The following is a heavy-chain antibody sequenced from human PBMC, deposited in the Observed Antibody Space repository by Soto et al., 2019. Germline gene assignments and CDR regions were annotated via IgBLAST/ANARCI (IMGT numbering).Heavy chain of an antibody. CDR1: GFSFSSHW. CDR3: ARDGRYCTWSDCRGDAFDV. Sequence: EVQLVESGGGLVQPGGSLRLSCATSGFSFSSHWMTWVRQTPGKGLEWVANIKEDGRQKYYVASVKGRFTILRDNANNSLSLQMNSLRVEDTAVYYGARDGRYCTWSDCRGDAFDVWGQGTVVTVSS. CDR2: IKEDGRQK. D-gene: IGHD2-8*01. V-gene: IGHV3-7*01. J-gene: IGHJ3*01.